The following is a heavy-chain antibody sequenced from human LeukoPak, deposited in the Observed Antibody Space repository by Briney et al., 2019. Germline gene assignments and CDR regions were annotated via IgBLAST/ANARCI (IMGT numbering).Heavy chain of an antibody. J-gene: IGHJ1*01. CDR1: GFTFSSYA. CDR3: AKDRVGRSFAGYFQH. CDR2: ISGSGGST. D-gene: IGHD1-26*01. Sequence: GGSLRLSCAASGFTFSSYAMSWVRQAPGKGLEWVSAISGSGGSTYYADSVKGRFTISRDNPKNTLYLQMNSLRAEDTAVYYCAKDRVGRSFAGYFQHWGQGTLVTVSS. V-gene: IGHV3-23*01.